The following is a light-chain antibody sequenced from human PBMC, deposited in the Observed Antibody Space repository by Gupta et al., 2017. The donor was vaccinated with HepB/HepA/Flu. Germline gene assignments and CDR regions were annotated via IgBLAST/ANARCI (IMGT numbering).Light chain of an antibody. CDR1: SSNIGTNY. Sequence: QSVLTQPPSASGTPGQRVTISCSGSSSNIGTNYVYWYHQFPGTAPQCLRFSNDQRPSGVPDRFSGSKSGTSASLAISGLRSEDEADYYCAAWDDNRSACVFGGGTKLTVL. CDR3: AAWDDNRSACV. J-gene: IGLJ3*02. V-gene: IGLV1-47*02. CDR2: SND.